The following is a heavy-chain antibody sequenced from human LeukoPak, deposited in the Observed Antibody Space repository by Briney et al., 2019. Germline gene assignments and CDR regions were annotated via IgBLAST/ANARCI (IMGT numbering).Heavy chain of an antibody. CDR1: GGTFSSYA. V-gene: IGHV1-69*13. Sequence: SVKVPCKASGGTFSSYAISWVRQAPGQGLEWMGGIIPIFGTANYAQKFQGRVTITADESTSTAYMELSSLRSEDTAVYYCAAVAGPTDFGGFDYWGQGTLVTVSS. J-gene: IGHJ4*02. CDR2: IIPIFGTA. D-gene: IGHD6-19*01. CDR3: AAVAGPTDFGGFDY.